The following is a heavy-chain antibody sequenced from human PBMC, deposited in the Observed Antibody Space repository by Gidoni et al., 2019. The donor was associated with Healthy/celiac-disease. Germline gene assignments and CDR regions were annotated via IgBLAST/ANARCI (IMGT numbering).Heavy chain of an antibody. CDR3: ARVNYYGSGSYYFDY. V-gene: IGHV3-13*04. CDR1: GFTFSSYD. Sequence: EVQLVESGGGLVQPGGSLRLSCAASGFTFSSYDMHWVRQATGKGLEWVSAIGTAGDTYYPGSVKGRFTISRENAKNSLYLQMNSLRAGDTAVYYCARVNYYGSGSYYFDYWGQGTLVTVSS. J-gene: IGHJ4*02. D-gene: IGHD3-10*01. CDR2: IGTAGDT.